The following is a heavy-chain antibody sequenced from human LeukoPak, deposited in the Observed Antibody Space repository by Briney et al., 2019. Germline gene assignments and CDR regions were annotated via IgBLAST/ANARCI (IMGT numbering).Heavy chain of an antibody. J-gene: IGHJ4*02. V-gene: IGHV3-23*01. D-gene: IGHD4-23*01. CDR2: ISGSGGST. CDR3: AKPTKMTTVVTAYFGY. CDR1: GFIFSSYA. Sequence: GGSLRLSCAASGFIFSSYAMSWVRQAPGKGLEWVSAISGSGGSTYYADSVKGRFTISRDNSKNTLYLQMNSLRAEDTAVYYCAKPTKMTTVVTAYFGYWGQGTLVTVSS.